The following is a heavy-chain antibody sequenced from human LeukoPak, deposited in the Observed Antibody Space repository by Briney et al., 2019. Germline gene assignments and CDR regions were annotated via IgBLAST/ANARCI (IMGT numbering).Heavy chain of an antibody. CDR3: ARQPTGAWQWTFDN. D-gene: IGHD6-19*01. Sequence: PSETLSLTCSVSGGSISSSSYYWGWIRQPPGKGLEWIGTIYYSGITYCNPSLKSRVTVSADTSKNQFSLKVNSVTAADTAVYYCARQPTGAWQWTFDNWGQGTLVTVSS. J-gene: IGHJ4*02. V-gene: IGHV4-39*01. CDR2: IYYSGIT. CDR1: GGSISSSSYY.